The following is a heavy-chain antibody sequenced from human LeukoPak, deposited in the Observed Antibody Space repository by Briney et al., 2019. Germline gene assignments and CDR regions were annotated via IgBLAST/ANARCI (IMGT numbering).Heavy chain of an antibody. Sequence: GGSLRLSCAASGFTFSSYEMNWVRQAPGKGLEWVSYSSSSGSTIYYADSVKGRFTISRDNAKNSLYLQMNSLRAEDTALYYCARVGGAVVITYFDYWGQGTLVTVSS. CDR2: SSSSGSTI. D-gene: IGHD3-22*01. V-gene: IGHV3-48*03. CDR3: ARVGGAVVITYFDY. CDR1: GFTFSSYE. J-gene: IGHJ4*02.